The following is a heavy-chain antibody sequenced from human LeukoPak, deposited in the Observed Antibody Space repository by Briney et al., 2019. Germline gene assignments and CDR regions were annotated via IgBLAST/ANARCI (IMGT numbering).Heavy chain of an antibody. CDR1: GFTFSDYY. CDR3: ASDSGSYYWANYFDY. D-gene: IGHD1-26*01. J-gene: IGHJ4*02. V-gene: IGHV3-11*04. CDR2: ISSSGSTI. Sequence: GGSLRLSCAASGFTFSDYYMSWIRQAPGKGLEWVSYISSSGSTIYYADSVKGRFTISRDNAKNSLYLQMNSLRAEDTAVYYCASDSGSYYWANYFDYCGQGTLVTVSS.